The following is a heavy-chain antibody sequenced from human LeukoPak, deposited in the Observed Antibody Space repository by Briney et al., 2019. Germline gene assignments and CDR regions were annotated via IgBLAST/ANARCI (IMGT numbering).Heavy chain of an antibody. CDR3: ARHVQDFWSGYYRALYFDY. J-gene: IGHJ4*02. CDR2: IYTSGST. D-gene: IGHD3-3*01. V-gene: IGHV4-4*09. CDR1: GGSISSYY. Sequence: PSETLSLTCTVSGGSISSYYWSWIRQPPGKGLEWLGYIYTSGSTNYNPSLKSRVTISVDTSKNQFSLKLSSVTAADTAVYYCARHVQDFWSGYYRALYFDYWGQGTLVTVSS.